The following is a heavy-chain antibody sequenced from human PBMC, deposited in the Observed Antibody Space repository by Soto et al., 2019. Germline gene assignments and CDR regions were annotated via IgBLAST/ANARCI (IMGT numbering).Heavy chain of an antibody. CDR1: GYTFTSYD. Sequence: QVQLVQSGAEVKKPGASVKVSCKASGYTFTSYDIHWVRRATGQGPDWMGWMNPYSGNTVYAQKFQGRVTMTRNTSMSTAHMELSSLRSEDTAVYYCARTRFGAVAGTWGQGTLVTVSS. CDR3: ARTRFGAVAGT. V-gene: IGHV1-8*01. CDR2: MNPYSGNT. D-gene: IGHD6-19*01. J-gene: IGHJ5*02.